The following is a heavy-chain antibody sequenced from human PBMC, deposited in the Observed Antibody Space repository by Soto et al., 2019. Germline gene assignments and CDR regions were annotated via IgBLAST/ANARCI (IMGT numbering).Heavy chain of an antibody. CDR3: ARDQESITDRILQY. CDR1: CDTFASFG. V-gene: IGHV1-18*01. CDR2: ISAYNGNT. Sequence: SVKVSCKASCDTFASFGFSWVRQAPGQGLEWLGWISAYNGNTHYAQKVRDRVTLTTDTSTNTAYMELRSLTSDDTAVYYCARDQESITDRILQYWGQGTRVTVSS. J-gene: IGHJ4*02. D-gene: IGHD3-10*01.